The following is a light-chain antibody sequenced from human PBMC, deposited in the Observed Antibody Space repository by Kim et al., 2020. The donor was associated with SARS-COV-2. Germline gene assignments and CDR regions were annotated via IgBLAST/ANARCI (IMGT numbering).Light chain of an antibody. CDR1: QSVSSNN. J-gene: IGKJ3*01. CDR2: GAS. CDR3: QQYGGSPEFT. Sequence: PGERATPSCRASQSVSSNNLAWYQQKPGQAPSLLIFGASSRATGVPDRFSGSGSGTDFTLTISRLEPEDFAVYYCQQYGGSPEFTFGPGTKVDIK. V-gene: IGKV3-20*01.